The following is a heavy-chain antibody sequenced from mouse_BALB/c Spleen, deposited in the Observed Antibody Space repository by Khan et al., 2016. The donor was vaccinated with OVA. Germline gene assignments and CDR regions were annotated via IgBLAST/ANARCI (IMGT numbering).Heavy chain of an antibody. Sequence: QVQLQQSGAELVRPGASVKLSCKASGYTFTSYWMNWVKQRPGQGLEWIGMIDPSASIPHYNQMFKDKATLTLENSSSTTYLQLSSLTSEDSAVYCCERGGYGTALAFWGQGTLVTVSA. V-gene: IGHV1-61*01. CDR2: IDPSASIP. D-gene: IGHD2-10*02. CDR1: GYTFTSYW. CDR3: ERGGYGTALAF. J-gene: IGHJ3*01.